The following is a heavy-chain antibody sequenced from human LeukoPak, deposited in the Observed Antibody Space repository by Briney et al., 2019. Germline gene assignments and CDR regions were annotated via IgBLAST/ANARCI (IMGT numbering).Heavy chain of an antibody. J-gene: IGHJ4*02. CDR2: IYYSGST. CDR3: ARIYDSTGYYEMYFDY. CDR1: GGSISSGGYY. Sequence: SETLSLTCTVSGGSISSGGYYWSWIRQPPGRGLEWIGSIYYSGSTYYNPSLKSRVTISVDTSKNQFCLELSPVTAADTALYYCARIYDSTGYYEMYFDYWGQGTLVTVSS. V-gene: IGHV4-31*03. D-gene: IGHD3-22*01.